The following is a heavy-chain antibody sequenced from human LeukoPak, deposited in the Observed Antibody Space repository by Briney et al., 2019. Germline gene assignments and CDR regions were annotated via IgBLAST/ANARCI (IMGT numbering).Heavy chain of an antibody. Sequence: PETLSLTCSVSGGSISGYYLSWIRQPPGKGLEWIGYMYYSGGTNYNPSLKSRVTISVDTSKNQFSLKLTSVTAADTAVYYCAAHDSSGWFSTDYWGQGTLVTVSS. CDR2: MYYSGGT. CDR3: AAHDSSGWFSTDY. V-gene: IGHV4-59*08. CDR1: GGSISGYY. J-gene: IGHJ4*02. D-gene: IGHD6-19*01.